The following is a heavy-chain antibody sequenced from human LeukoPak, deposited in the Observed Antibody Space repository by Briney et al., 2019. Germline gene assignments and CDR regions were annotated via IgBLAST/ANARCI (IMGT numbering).Heavy chain of an antibody. Sequence: ASETLSLTCTVSGDSVSSPSFIWSWIRQPPGKGLEWIGHIYYTGSTKYNPSLKSRITMSIDKSKNQFSLILSSVTAADTAVYYCASRYGDYVRGWFDPWGQGTLVTVSS. CDR2: IYYTGST. CDR3: ASRYGDYVRGWFDP. J-gene: IGHJ5*02. CDR1: GDSVSSPSFI. V-gene: IGHV4-61*01. D-gene: IGHD4-17*01.